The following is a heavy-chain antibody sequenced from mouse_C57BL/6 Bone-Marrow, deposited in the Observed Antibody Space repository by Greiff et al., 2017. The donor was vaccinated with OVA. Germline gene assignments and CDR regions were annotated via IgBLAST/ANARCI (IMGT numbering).Heavy chain of an antibody. CDR1: GYTFTSYW. V-gene: IGHV1-53*01. J-gene: IGHJ1*03. CDR3: ARDYGSSYGYFDV. CDR2: INPSNGGT. D-gene: IGHD1-1*01. Sequence: QVQLQQPGAELVKPGASVKVSCKASGYTFTSYWMHWVKQRPGQGLEWIGNINPSNGGTNYNEKFKSKATLTVDKSSSTAYMQLSSLTSEDSAVYYCARDYGSSYGYFDVWGTGTTVTVSS.